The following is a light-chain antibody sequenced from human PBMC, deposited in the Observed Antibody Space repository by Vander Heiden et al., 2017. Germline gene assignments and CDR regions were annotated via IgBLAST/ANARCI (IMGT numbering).Light chain of an antibody. CDR2: VTS. J-gene: IGKJ2*01. Sequence: DIQMTQSPSSLSASVGDRVTITCRASQSISDYLYWYQQKPGEAPKHLICVTSSWQSGVPSRFSGSGSGTQFTLTISSLQPEDFATYFCQQSDIVPYTFGQGTKLEIK. V-gene: IGKV1-39*01. CDR3: QQSDIVPYT. CDR1: QSISDY.